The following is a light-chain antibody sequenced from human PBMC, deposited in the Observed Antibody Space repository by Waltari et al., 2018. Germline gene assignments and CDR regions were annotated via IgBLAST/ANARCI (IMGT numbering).Light chain of an antibody. CDR2: VNSDGSH. Sequence: QLRLTQSPSASSSLGASVKLTCTLRSGPISYSLACHQQHPEKGPRSLMKVNSDGSHIKWDGIPDRFAGSSSGTERYLSISSRQSEDEADYYCQTGGFGIWVFGGGTKLTVL. J-gene: IGLJ3*02. CDR1: SGPISYS. CDR3: QTGGFGIWV. V-gene: IGLV4-69*01.